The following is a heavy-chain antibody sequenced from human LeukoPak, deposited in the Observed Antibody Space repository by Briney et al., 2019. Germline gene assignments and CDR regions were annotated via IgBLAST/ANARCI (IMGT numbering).Heavy chain of an antibody. D-gene: IGHD6-13*01. CDR3: AKVLGEYSIRSKPLDT. CDR1: GFTFSSYE. CDR2: ISSSGSTI. V-gene: IGHV3-48*03. Sequence: GGSLRLSCAASGFTFSSYEMNWVRQAPGKGLEWVSYISSSGSTIYYADSVRGRFTVSRDNSKNTLYLQMNSLRPEDTAVYYCAKVLGEYSIRSKPLDTWGQGTLVTVSS. J-gene: IGHJ5*02.